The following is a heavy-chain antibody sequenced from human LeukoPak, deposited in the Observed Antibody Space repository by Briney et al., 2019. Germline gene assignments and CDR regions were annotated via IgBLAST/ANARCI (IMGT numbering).Heavy chain of an antibody. Sequence: SETLSLTCAVSGYSINSGYFWVWIRPPPGKGLEWIGTIYHSGSTYHNPPLKSRVTISVDTSKNQFSLKLTSVTAADTAVYYCARGRGSDFWSASNIWGQGTLVTVSS. D-gene: IGHD3-3*01. J-gene: IGHJ4*02. CDR3: ARGRGSDFWSASNI. V-gene: IGHV4-38-2*01. CDR2: IYHSGST. CDR1: GYSINSGYF.